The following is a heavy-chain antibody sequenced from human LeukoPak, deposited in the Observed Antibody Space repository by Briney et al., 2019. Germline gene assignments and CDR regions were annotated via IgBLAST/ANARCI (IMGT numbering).Heavy chain of an antibody. V-gene: IGHV1-46*01. Sequence: GASVKVSCKASGGTFSSYAISWVRQAPGRGLEWMGVINPSGDSTTYAQNFQGRVTMTRDTSTSTVYMELRSLRSEDTAIYYCAKLATSDTGETYWGQGTLVTVSS. J-gene: IGHJ4*02. D-gene: IGHD3-16*01. CDR2: INPSGDST. CDR1: GGTFSSYA. CDR3: AKLATSDTGETY.